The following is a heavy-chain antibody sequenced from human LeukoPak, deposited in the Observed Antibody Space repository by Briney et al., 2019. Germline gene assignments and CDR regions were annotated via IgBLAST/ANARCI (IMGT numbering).Heavy chain of an antibody. CDR2: ISSGGGSI. V-gene: IGHV3-23*01. CDR1: GFTLTNYA. CDR3: AKIGYPDY. Sequence: GGSLRLSYAASGFTLTNYAMSWVRQAPGKGLEWVSTISSGGGSIYYADSVKGRFTISRDNSKNTLYLQMNSLRVEDTAVYYCAKIGYPDYWGQGTLATVSS. D-gene: IGHD6-13*01. J-gene: IGHJ4*02.